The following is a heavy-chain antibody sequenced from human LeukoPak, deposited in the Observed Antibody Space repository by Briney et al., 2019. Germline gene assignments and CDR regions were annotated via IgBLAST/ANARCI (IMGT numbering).Heavy chain of an antibody. CDR1: GYPFTTSF. Sequence: ASVKVSCKAPGYPFTTSFIHWVRQAPGQGLDWMGIINPSAGTTAYAQKFQGRVTMTRDTSTSTVYMELSSLRSEDTAVYYCARGSGRDGYKLDYWGQGTLVTVSS. V-gene: IGHV1-46*01. J-gene: IGHJ4*02. CDR2: INPSAGTT. D-gene: IGHD5-24*01. CDR3: ARGSGRDGYKLDY.